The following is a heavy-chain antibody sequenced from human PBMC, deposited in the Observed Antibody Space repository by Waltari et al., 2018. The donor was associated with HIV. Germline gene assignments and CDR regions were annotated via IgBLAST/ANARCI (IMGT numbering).Heavy chain of an antibody. CDR2: ISQSGTT. J-gene: IGHJ6*02. D-gene: IGHD4-17*01. CDR3: ARDRLSVTTRGGYYYGLDV. V-gene: IGHV4-30-2*01. CDR1: GGSIRSAGYS. Sequence: HLQLQDSGYGLVQPSQTLSLTCGVSGGSIRSAGYSWTWTRQPPGKGLEWIGYISQSGTTYYNPSLQGRVTISLDRSKIQFSLTLRTVTAADTAVYYCARDRLSVTTRGGYYYGLDVWGQGTTVTVSS.